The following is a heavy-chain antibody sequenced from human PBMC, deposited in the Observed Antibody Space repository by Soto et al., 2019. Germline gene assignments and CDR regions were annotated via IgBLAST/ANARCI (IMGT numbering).Heavy chain of an antibody. CDR1: GYTFTGYY. Sequence: GASVKVSCKASGYTFTGYYMHWVRQAPGQGLEWMGWINPNSGGTNYAQKFQGRVTMTRDTSISTAYMELSRLRSDDTAVDYCAALDYYDSSGYYRSRNAFDIWGQGTMVTVSS. D-gene: IGHD3-22*01. CDR3: AALDYYDSSGYYRSRNAFDI. J-gene: IGHJ3*02. V-gene: IGHV1-2*02. CDR2: INPNSGGT.